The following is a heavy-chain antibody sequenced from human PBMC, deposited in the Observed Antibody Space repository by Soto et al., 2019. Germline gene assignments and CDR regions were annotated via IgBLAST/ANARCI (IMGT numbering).Heavy chain of an antibody. D-gene: IGHD1-7*01. J-gene: IGHJ4*02. V-gene: IGHV3-23*01. CDR1: GFTFSSYG. CDR3: AKDRRAGGNYGFYSDF. Sequence: GGSLRLSCAASGFTFSSYGMTWVRQAPGKGLEWVSFSSATGAGTYYAYSVKGRFTISRDNTKNTLYLQMTSLRADDTAVYYCAKDRRAGGNYGFYSDFWGQGALVTVSS. CDR2: SSATGAGT.